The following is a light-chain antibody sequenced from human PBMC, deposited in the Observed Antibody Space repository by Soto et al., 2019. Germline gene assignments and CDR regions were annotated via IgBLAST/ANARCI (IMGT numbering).Light chain of an antibody. CDR1: QSVSSY. CDR3: QHRINWPLT. Sequence: EIVLTQSPAILSLSPGERATLSCRASQSVSSYLAWYQQKAGQAPRLLIYDASTRATGIPARFSGSGSGTDFTITISSLEPEDPSVYYCQHRINWPLTFGGGTKVEIK. V-gene: IGKV3-11*01. J-gene: IGKJ4*01. CDR2: DAS.